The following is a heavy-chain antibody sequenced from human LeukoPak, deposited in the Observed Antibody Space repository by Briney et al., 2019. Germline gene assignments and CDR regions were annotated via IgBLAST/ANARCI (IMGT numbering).Heavy chain of an antibody. Sequence: PSETLSLTCTVSGGSISSGSYYWSWIRQPAGKGLEWIGHIYTSGSTNYNPSLKSRVTISVDTSKNQFSLKLSSVTAADTAVYYCARAPYSSSWYSDYRGQGTLVTVSS. CDR1: GGSISSGSYY. J-gene: IGHJ4*02. CDR3: ARAPYSSSWYSDY. V-gene: IGHV4-61*09. D-gene: IGHD6-13*01. CDR2: IYTSGST.